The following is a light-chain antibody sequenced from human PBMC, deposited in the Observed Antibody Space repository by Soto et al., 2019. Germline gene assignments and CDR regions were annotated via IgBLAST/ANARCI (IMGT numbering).Light chain of an antibody. Sequence: EIVMTQSPATLSVSPGERATLSCRASQSVSSNLAWYRQKPGQAPRLLIYGASTRATGMPARFSGSGSGTEFTLTINSLQSEDFAVYYCQHYSNWPPWTFGQGTKVEIK. V-gene: IGKV3-15*01. CDR2: GAS. CDR3: QHYSNWPPWT. CDR1: QSVSSN. J-gene: IGKJ1*01.